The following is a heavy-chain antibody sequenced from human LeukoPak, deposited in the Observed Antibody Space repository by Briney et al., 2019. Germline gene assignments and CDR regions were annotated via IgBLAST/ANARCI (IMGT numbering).Heavy chain of an antibody. V-gene: IGHV4-59*08. CDR3: ARQVGTFYYYYGMDV. CDR2: VYYSGST. Sequence: SETLSLTCSVSGGSISSYCWSWIRQPPGKGLEWIGYVYYSGSTNYNPSLKSRVTISVDTSKNQLSLKLSSVTAADTAVYYCARQVGTFYYYYGMDVWGQGTTVTVSS. CDR1: GGSISSYC. J-gene: IGHJ6*02. D-gene: IGHD1-14*01.